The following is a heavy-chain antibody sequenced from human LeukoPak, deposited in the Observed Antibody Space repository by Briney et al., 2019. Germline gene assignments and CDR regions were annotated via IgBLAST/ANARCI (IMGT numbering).Heavy chain of an antibody. CDR3: ARTHSNYFDY. CDR1: GYTFIDYY. Sequence: ASVKVSCTASGYTFIDYYLHWIRPAPGRSLEWMGLINPRTGSTDYAQIFQGRVTMTRDTSISTASMELKGLTSDDTAVYFCARTHSNYFDYWGQGTLVTVSS. J-gene: IGHJ4*02. CDR2: INPRTGST. V-gene: IGHV1-2*02.